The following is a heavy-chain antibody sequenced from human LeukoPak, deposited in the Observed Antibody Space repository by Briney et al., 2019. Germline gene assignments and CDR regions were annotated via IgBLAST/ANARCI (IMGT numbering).Heavy chain of an antibody. V-gene: IGHV1-69*04. D-gene: IGHD3-22*01. Sequence: SVKVSCKASGGTFSSYAISWVRQAPGQRLEWMGRIIPILGIANYAQKFQGRVTITADKSTSTAYMELSSLRSEDTAVYYCATHLASYYDSSGYYLGAFDIWGQGTMVTVSS. J-gene: IGHJ3*02. CDR2: IIPILGIA. CDR1: GGTFSSYA. CDR3: ATHLASYYDSSGYYLGAFDI.